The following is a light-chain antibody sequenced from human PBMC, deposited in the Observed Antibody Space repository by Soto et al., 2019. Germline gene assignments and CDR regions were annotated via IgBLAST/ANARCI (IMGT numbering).Light chain of an antibody. CDR2: GAS. V-gene: IGKV3-20*01. CDR1: QSVSSSY. J-gene: IGKJ1*01. CDR3: QQYGSGT. Sequence: EIVMTQCPSTRSVSPGERATLSCRASQSVSSSYLAWYQQKPGQAPRLLIYGASSRATGIPDRFSGSGSGTDFTLTISRLEPEDFAVYYCQQYGSGTFGQGTKVDIK.